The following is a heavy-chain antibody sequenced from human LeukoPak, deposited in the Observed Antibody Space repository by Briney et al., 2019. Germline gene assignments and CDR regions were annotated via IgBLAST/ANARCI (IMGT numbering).Heavy chain of an antibody. Sequence: GGSLRLSCAASGFTFSSYGMHWVRQAPGKGLEWVAVISYDGSNKYYADSVKGRFTISRDNTKNTLYLQMNSLRAEDTAVYYCAKDRFDYWGQGTLVTVSS. CDR2: ISYDGSNK. CDR3: AKDRFDY. V-gene: IGHV3-30*18. CDR1: GFTFSSYG. J-gene: IGHJ4*02. D-gene: IGHD3-3*01.